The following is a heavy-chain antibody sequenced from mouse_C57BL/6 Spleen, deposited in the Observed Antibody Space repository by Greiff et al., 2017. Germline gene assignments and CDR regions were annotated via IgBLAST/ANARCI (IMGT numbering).Heavy chain of an antibody. Sequence: QVQLQQSGPELVKPGASVKISCKASGYAFSSSWMNWVKQRPGQGLEWIGRIYPGDGDTNYNGKFKGKATLTADKSSSPAYMQLSSLTSEDSAVYFCAREGRERGYGKGYWGQGTTLTVSS. CDR1: GYAFSSSW. CDR2: IYPGDGDT. CDR3: AREGRERGYGKGY. V-gene: IGHV1-82*01. D-gene: IGHD2-1*01. J-gene: IGHJ2*01.